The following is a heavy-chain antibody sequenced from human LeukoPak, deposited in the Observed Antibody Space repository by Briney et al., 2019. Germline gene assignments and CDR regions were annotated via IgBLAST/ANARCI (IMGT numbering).Heavy chain of an antibody. D-gene: IGHD1-26*01. CDR1: GFTFSSYS. CDR2: ISSSSSYI. J-gene: IGHJ4*02. CDR3: ARDQVGATKTIDY. Sequence: PGGSLRLSCVASGFTFSSYSMNWVRQAPGKGLEWVSSISSSSSYIYYADSVKGRFTISRDNAKNSLYLQMNSLRAEDTAVYYCARDQVGATKTIDYWGQGTLVTVSS. V-gene: IGHV3-21*01.